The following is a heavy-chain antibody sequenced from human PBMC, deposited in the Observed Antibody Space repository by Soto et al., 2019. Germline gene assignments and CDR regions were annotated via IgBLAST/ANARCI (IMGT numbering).Heavy chain of an antibody. Sequence: SETLSLTCSVSGGSISSYYWSWIRQPPGKGLEWIAYIYYSVTSYNPSLKSRVSISLDTSKNQFSLKLSSVTAADTAVYYCARGVTTVTTFDYWGQGTLVTVSS. D-gene: IGHD4-17*01. J-gene: IGHJ4*02. CDR2: IYYSVT. CDR3: ARGVTTVTTFDY. V-gene: IGHV4-59*12. CDR1: GGSISSYY.